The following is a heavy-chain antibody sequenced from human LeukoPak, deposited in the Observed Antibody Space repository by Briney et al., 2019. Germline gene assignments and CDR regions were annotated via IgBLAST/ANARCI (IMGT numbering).Heavy chain of an antibody. V-gene: IGHV4-61*01. D-gene: IGHD2-2*01. CDR2: LSYSGST. CDR3: ARYPHCSSTDCYVT. Sequence: PSETLSLTCTVSGGSVSSSSYYWSWIRQRSGKGLEWIGYLSYSGSTNYNPSLKSRVSISVDTSKNQFSLKLSSVTAADTAVYYCARYPHCSSTDCYVTWGQGTLVIVPA. CDR1: GGSVSSSSYY. J-gene: IGHJ4*02.